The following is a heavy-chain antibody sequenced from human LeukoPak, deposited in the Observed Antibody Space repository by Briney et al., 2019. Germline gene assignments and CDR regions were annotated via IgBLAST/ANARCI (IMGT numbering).Heavy chain of an antibody. Sequence: GGSLRLSCAASGFTFSSYAMHWVRQAPGKGLEWVAVISYDGSNKYCADSVKGRFTISRDNSKNTLYLQMNSLRAEDTAVYYCARDFDSSGYYYVGYFDYWGQGTLVTVSS. CDR1: GFTFSSYA. CDR2: ISYDGSNK. CDR3: ARDFDSSGYYYVGYFDY. J-gene: IGHJ4*02. V-gene: IGHV3-30*04. D-gene: IGHD3-22*01.